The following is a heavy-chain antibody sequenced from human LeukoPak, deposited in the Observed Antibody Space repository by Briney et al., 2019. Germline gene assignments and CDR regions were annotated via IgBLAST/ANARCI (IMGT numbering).Heavy chain of an antibody. CDR1: GGSISSYY. CDR2: IYYSGST. D-gene: IGHD6-13*01. Sequence: SETLSLTCTVSGGSISSYYWSWIRQPPGKGLEWIGYIYYSGSTNYNPSLKSRVTISVDTSKNQFSLKLSSVTAADTAVYYCARGIAAAHWFDPWGQGTLVTVSS. CDR3: ARGIAAAHWFDP. V-gene: IGHV4-59*01. J-gene: IGHJ5*02.